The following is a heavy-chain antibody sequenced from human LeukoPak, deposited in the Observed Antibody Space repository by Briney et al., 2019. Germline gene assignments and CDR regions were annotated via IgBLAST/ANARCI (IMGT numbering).Heavy chain of an antibody. CDR2: IYYSWST. J-gene: IGHJ4*02. V-gene: IGHV4-30-4*08. CDR1: GGSTSSGDYY. Sequence: SETLSLTCTVSGGSTSSGDYYWSWIRQPPGKGLEWIGYIYYSWSTLYNPSLKSRVTISEDTSKSQFPLKLTSVTAADTAVYYCARANMMRVPFDYWGQGSLVTVSS. CDR3: ARANMMRVPFDY. D-gene: IGHD3-16*01.